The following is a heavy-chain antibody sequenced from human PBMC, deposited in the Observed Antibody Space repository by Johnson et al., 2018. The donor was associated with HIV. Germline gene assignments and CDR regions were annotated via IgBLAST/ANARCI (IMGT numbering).Heavy chain of an antibody. J-gene: IGHJ3*02. CDR3: ASIQGGI. V-gene: IGHV3-30-3*01. CDR1: RFTFNKYT. CDR2: VSYDGGNK. D-gene: IGHD2-2*02. Sequence: QVQLVESGGGVVQPGRSLRLSCAASRFTFNKYTMHWVRQAPGKGLEWVAVVSYDGGNKYYADSVKGRFTISRDNSKNSLYLQMNSLRAEDTAVYYCASIQGGIWGQGTMVTVSS.